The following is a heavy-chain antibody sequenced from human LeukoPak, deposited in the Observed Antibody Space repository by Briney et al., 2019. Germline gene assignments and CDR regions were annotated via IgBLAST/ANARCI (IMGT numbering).Heavy chain of an antibody. CDR2: ISWDGGST. Sequence: PGGSLRLSCAASGFTFDDYAMHWVRQAPGKGLEWVSLISWDGGSTYYADSVKGRFTISRDNSKNSLYLQMNSLRAEDTALYYCAKDIHGYYDSSGSPGLDYWGQGTLVTVSS. D-gene: IGHD3-22*01. J-gene: IGHJ4*02. V-gene: IGHV3-43D*03. CDR1: GFTFDDYA. CDR3: AKDIHGYYDSSGSPGLDY.